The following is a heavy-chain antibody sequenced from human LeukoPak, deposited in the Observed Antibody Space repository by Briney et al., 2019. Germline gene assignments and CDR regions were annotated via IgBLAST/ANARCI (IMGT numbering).Heavy chain of an antibody. CDR2: ISYDGSNK. D-gene: IGHD3-16*02. CDR3: AKDIGTRYYDYVWGSYRITGGLDY. Sequence: GRSLRLSCAASGFTFSSYAMHWVRQAPGKGLEWVAVISYDGSNKYYADSVKGRFTISRDNSKNTLYLQMNSLRAEDTALYYCAKDIGTRYYDYVWGSYRITGGLDYWGQGTLVTVSS. CDR1: GFTFSSYA. V-gene: IGHV3-30-3*01. J-gene: IGHJ4*02.